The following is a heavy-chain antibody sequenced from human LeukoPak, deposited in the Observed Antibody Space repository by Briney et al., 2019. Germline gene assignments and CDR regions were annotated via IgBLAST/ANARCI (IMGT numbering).Heavy chain of an antibody. CDR2: INPSGGST. CDR3: ARDLRDIVVLPAPGDI. CDR1: GYTFTSYY. Sequence: GASVKVPCKASGYTFTSYYMHWVRQAPGQGLEWMGIINPSGGSTSYAQKFQGRVTMTRDTSTSTFYMELSSLRSEDTAVYYCARDLRDIVVLPAPGDIWGQGTMVTVSS. D-gene: IGHD2-2*01. V-gene: IGHV1-46*01. J-gene: IGHJ3*02.